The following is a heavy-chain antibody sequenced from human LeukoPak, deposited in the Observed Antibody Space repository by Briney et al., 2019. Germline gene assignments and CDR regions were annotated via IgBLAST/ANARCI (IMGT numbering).Heavy chain of an antibody. J-gene: IGHJ4*02. CDR1: GFTFSSYG. CDR2: IRYDGSNK. D-gene: IGHD5-18*01. Sequence: QPGGSLRLSCAASGFTFSSYGMHWVRQAPGKGLEWVAFIRYDGSNKYYADSVKGQFTISRDNSKNTLYLQMNSLRAEDTAVYYCAKDPYSYGSYFDYWGQGTLVTVSS. V-gene: IGHV3-30*02. CDR3: AKDPYSYGSYFDY.